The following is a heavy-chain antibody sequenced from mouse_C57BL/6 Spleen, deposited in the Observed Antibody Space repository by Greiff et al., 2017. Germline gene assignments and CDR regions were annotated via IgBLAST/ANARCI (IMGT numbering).Heavy chain of an antibody. J-gene: IGHJ2*01. CDR3: AREGYYGSRDFDY. CDR2: IDPSDSYT. V-gene: IGHV1-50*01. Sequence: QVQLQQPGAELVKPGASVKLSCKASGYTFTSYWMQWVKQRPGQGLAWIGEIDPSDSYTNYTQKFKGKATLTVDTSSSTAYMQLSSLTSEDSAVYYCAREGYYGSRDFDYWGQGTTLTVSS. D-gene: IGHD1-1*01. CDR1: GYTFTSYW.